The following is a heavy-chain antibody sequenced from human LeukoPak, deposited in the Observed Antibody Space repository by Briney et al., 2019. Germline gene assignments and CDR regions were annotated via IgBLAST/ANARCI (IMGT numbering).Heavy chain of an antibody. CDR2: MIPIFGTA. V-gene: IGHV1-69*13. Sequence: SVKVSCKASGGTFSSYAISWVRQAPGQGLEWMGGMIPIFGTANYAQKFQGRVTITADESTSTAYMELSSLRSEDTAVYYCASGGYDYVPYPAQWWGQGTLVTVSS. CDR3: ASGGYDYVPYPAQW. J-gene: IGHJ4*02. D-gene: IGHD3-16*01. CDR1: GGTFSSYA.